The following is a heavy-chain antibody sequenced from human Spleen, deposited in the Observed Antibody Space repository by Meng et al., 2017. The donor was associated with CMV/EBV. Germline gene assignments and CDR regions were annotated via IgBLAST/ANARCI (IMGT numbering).Heavy chain of an antibody. CDR1: GYTFTGYY. Sequence: ASVKVSCQASGYTFTGYYIHWVRQAPGQGLEWMGWINPSSGATDYTQKFRGRVTVTSDTSIRTAYMELSGLTSDDTAVYYCGREFPRWGLEFDYWGQGTLVTVSS. J-gene: IGHJ4*02. V-gene: IGHV1-2*02. D-gene: IGHD2-21*02. CDR2: INPSSGAT. CDR3: GREFPRWGLEFDY.